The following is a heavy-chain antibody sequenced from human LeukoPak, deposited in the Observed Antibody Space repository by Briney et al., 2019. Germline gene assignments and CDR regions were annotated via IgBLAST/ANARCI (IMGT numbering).Heavy chain of an antibody. CDR2: IIPIFGTA. Sequence: SVKVSCKASGGTFSSYAISWVRQAPGQGLEWMGGIIPIFGTANYAQKFQGRVTITADESTSTAYMELSSLRSEDTAVYYCARDRYYGSGSGSYYYYMDVWGKGTTVTVSS. CDR1: GGTFSSYA. CDR3: ARDRYYGSGSGSYYYYMDV. V-gene: IGHV1-69*13. J-gene: IGHJ6*03. D-gene: IGHD3-10*01.